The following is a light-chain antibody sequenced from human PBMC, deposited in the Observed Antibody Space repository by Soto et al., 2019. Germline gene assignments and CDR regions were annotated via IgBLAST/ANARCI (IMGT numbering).Light chain of an antibody. J-gene: IGKJ2*02. V-gene: IGKV3-11*01. Sequence: EIVLTQSPATLSLSPGERATLSCRASQSIDSYLAWYQQKPGQAPRLLIYDASNRAAGIPARFSGSGSGTDFTLTISSLEPEDFAFYYCQQRSNWPRTFGQGTKQEI. CDR1: QSIDSY. CDR2: DAS. CDR3: QQRSNWPRT.